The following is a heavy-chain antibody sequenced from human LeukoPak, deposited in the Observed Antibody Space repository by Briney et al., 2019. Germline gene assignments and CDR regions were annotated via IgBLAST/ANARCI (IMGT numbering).Heavy chain of an antibody. CDR3: SRARWYSSDY. D-gene: IGHD5-24*01. Sequence: PGGSLRLSCAVSGFTFGGHRMFWVRQAPGKGLVWVSSINSDGSGASYMDSVKGRFTVSRDNAKNTLYLQMNSLRAEDTAVYYCSRARWYSSDYWGQGTLVTVSS. J-gene: IGHJ4*02. CDR1: GFTFGGHR. CDR2: INSDGSGA. V-gene: IGHV3-74*01.